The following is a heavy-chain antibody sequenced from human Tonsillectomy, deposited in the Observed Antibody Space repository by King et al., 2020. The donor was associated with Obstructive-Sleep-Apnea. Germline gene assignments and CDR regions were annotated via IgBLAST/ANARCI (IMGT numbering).Heavy chain of an antibody. CDR1: GFTFSDHY. D-gene: IGHD6-19*01. CDR3: TRVHGEAVIDY. CDR2: SRNKANSYTT. V-gene: IGHV3-72*01. J-gene: IGHJ4*02. Sequence: QLVQSGGGLVQPGGSLRLSCAASGFTFSDHYMDWVRQGQGKGLEWVGRSRNKANSYTTEYAASVKGRFTISRDDSKKSLYLQMNSLKTEDTAVYYCTRVHGEAVIDYWGQGTLVTVSS.